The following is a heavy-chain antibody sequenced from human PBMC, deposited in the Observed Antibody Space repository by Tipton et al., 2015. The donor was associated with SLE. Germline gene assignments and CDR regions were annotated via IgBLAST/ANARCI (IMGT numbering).Heavy chain of an antibody. D-gene: IGHD7-27*01. CDR2: ISNVDESR. Sequence: SLRLSCAASEFTFNNYAMSWVRQAPGGGLEWVSTISNVDESRYYADSVKGRFTISRDNSKNTLFLQMNSLRVEDTAVYYCAKGGTGKFDYWGQGTLVTVSS. J-gene: IGHJ4*02. V-gene: IGHV3-23*01. CDR1: EFTFNNYA. CDR3: AKGGTGKFDY.